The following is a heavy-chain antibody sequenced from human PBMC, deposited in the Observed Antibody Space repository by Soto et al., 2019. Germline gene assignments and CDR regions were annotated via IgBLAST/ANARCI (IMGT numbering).Heavy chain of an antibody. Sequence: QVQLVESGGGVVQPGRSLRLSCAPSGFTFSFYGMHWVRQAPGKGLEWVALISYDGSNKYYADSVKGRFTISRDNSKNTLYLQMNSLRPEDTAVYYCANSHSSSWYYLHYWGQGTLVTVSS. D-gene: IGHD6-13*01. V-gene: IGHV3-30*18. CDR3: ANSHSSSWYYLHY. CDR1: GFTFSFYG. J-gene: IGHJ4*02. CDR2: ISYDGSNK.